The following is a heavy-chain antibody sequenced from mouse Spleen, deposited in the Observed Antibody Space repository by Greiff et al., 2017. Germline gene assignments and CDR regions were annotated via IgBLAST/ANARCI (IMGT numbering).Heavy chain of an antibody. V-gene: IGHV1-42*01. J-gene: IGHJ3*01. Sequence: EVQLQQSGPELVKPGASVKISCKASGYSFTGYYMNWVKQSPEKSLEWIGEINPSTGGTTYNQKFKAKATLTVDKSSSTAYMQLKSLTSEDSAVYYCARGGFDWFAYWGQGTLVTVSA. CDR1: GYSFTGYY. CDR3: ARGGFDWFAY. CDR2: INPSTGGT.